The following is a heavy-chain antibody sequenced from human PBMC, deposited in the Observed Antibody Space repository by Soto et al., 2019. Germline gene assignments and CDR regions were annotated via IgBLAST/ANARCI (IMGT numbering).Heavy chain of an antibody. CDR3: ARGSQYYYDGSGPLDC. CDR1: GFTFSSYG. V-gene: IGHV3-30*03. J-gene: IGHJ4*02. Sequence: GGSLRLSCAASGFTFSSYGMHWVRQAPGKGLEWVAVISYDGSNNYYADSVKGRFTISRDNSKNTLYLQMTSLRAGDTAVYFCARGSQYYYDGSGPLDCWGQGTLVTVSS. D-gene: IGHD3-22*01. CDR2: ISYDGSNN.